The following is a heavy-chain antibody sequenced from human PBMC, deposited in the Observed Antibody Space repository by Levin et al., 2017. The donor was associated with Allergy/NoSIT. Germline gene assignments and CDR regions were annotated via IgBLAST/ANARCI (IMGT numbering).Heavy chain of an antibody. D-gene: IGHD5-24*01. CDR3: ARQSGDGYNSEGAATFDI. J-gene: IGHJ3*02. CDR2: FYPGDSDT. V-gene: IGHV5-51*01. Sequence: GGSLRLSCKASGYTFTNYWIGWVRQMPGKGLEWMGIFYPGDSDTRYSPAFQGQVIISADKSINTAYLPWSSLKASDTAMYYCARQSGDGYNSEGAATFDIWGQGTMVTVSS. CDR1: GYTFTNYW.